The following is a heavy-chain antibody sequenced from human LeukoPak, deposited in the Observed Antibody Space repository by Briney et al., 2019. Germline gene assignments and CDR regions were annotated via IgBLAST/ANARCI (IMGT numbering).Heavy chain of an antibody. J-gene: IGHJ3*02. CDR1: GGSISSGAHY. D-gene: IGHD3-10*01. CDR3: ARVSRGSFDI. CDR2: IYYDGST. V-gene: IGHV4-31*03. Sequence: TLSLTCTVSGGSISSGAHYWSWIRQHPGKGLEWIGYIYYDGSTHYNPSLKSRLTISVDMSKNQFSLKLSSVTAADTAVYYCARVSRGSFDIWGQGTMVTVSS.